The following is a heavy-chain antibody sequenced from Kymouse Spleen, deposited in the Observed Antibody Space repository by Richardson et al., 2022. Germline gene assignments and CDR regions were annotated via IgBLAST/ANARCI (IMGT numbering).Heavy chain of an antibody. CDR1: GGSFSGYY. Sequence: QVQLQQWGAGLLKPSETLSLTCAVYGGSFSGYYWSWIRQPPGKGLEWIGEINHSGSTNYNPSLKSRVTISVDTSKNQFSLKLSSVTAADTAVYYCARGRAYGSGRGYFDYWGQGTLVTVSS. CDR2: INHSGST. D-gene: IGHD3-10*01. CDR3: ARGRAYGSGRGYFDY. J-gene: IGHJ4*02. V-gene: IGHV4-34*01.